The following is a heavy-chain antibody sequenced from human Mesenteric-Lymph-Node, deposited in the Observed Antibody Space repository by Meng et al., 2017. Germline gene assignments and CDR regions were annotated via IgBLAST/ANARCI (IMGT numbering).Heavy chain of an antibody. J-gene: IGHJ6*02. V-gene: IGHV3-33*01. CDR2: IWYDGSNK. D-gene: IGHD2/OR15-2a*01. CDR1: GLRFSDYG. Sequence: GGSLRLSCAASGLRFSDYGIHWVRQAPGKGLEWVAVIWYDGSNKYYADSVKGRFTISRDNSKNTLYLQMNSLRAEDTAVYYCARVGLEYSYFYYYGMDVWGQGTTVTISS. CDR3: ARVGLEYSYFYYYGMDV.